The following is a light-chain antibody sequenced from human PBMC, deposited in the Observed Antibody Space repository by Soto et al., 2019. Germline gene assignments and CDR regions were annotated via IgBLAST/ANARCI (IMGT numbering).Light chain of an antibody. Sequence: EIVLTQSPGTLSLSPGERATLSCRASQSVFNNHIGWYQQKPGQAPRLLIYGASTRATGIPARFSGSGSGTEFTLTISSLQSEDFAVYYCQQYNNWPPYTFGQGTKVDIK. CDR2: GAS. V-gene: IGKV3D-15*01. CDR1: QSVFNN. J-gene: IGKJ2*01. CDR3: QQYNNWPPYT.